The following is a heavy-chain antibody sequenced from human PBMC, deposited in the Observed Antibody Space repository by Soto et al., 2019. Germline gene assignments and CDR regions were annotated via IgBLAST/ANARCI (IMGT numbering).Heavy chain of an antibody. D-gene: IGHD4-4*01. CDR3: ARHRYDYSNAYYYYYYMDV. Sequence: GALRLSCAASGFTFSSYWMSWVRQAPGKGLEWVANIKQDGSEKYYVDSVKGRFTISRDNAKNSLYLQMNSLRAEDTAVYYCARHRYDYSNAYYYYYYMDVWGKGTTVTVSS. V-gene: IGHV3-7*01. J-gene: IGHJ6*03. CDR1: GFTFSSYW. CDR2: IKQDGSEK.